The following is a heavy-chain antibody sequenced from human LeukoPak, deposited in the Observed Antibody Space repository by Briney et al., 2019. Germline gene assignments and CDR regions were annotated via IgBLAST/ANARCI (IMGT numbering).Heavy chain of an antibody. CDR3: AKEYSSGWSRFDY. V-gene: IGHV1-2*02. J-gene: IGHJ4*02. D-gene: IGHD6-19*01. CDR2: INPNSGGT. CDR1: GYTFTGYY. Sequence: ASVKVSCKASGYTFTGYYIHWVRQAPGQGLEWMGWINPNSGGTNYAQKFRGRVTMTRDTSISTAYMELSRLISDDTAVYYCAKEYSSGWSRFDYWGQGTLVTVSS.